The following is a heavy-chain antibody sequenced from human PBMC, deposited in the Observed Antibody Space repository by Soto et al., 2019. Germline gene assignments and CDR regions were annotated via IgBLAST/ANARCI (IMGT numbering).Heavy chain of an antibody. CDR1: GYTFTSYG. CDR2: ISAYNGNT. D-gene: IGHD5-12*01. CDR3: ARAPYSGYDSYLFDY. J-gene: IGHJ4*02. Sequence: SVKLSCKASGYTFTSYGISWLRLAPGQGLEWMGWISAYNGNTNYAQKLQGRVTMTTDTSTSTAYMELRSLRSDDTAVYYCARAPYSGYDSYLFDYWGQGTLVTVSS. V-gene: IGHV1-18*01.